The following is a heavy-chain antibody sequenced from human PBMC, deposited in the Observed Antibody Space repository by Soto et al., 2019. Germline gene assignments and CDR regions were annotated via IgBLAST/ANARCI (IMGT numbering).Heavy chain of an antibody. Sequence: EVQLVGSGGGLVQPRGSLSISCAGSALIARKNYMSWVRQPPGNGLEWVSVIYSGGTTYYADSVKDRFSISRDNSKSTLYLQMDNLRAGDTAVYYCARGGSGSDWDYYAMDVWGQGTTVTVSS. CDR2: IYSGGTT. D-gene: IGHD3-10*01. CDR1: ALIARKNY. J-gene: IGHJ6*02. CDR3: ARGGSGSDWDYYAMDV. V-gene: IGHV3-66*01.